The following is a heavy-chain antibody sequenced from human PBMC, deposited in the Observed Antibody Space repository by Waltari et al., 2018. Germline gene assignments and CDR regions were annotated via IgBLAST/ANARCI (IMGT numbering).Heavy chain of an antibody. J-gene: IGHJ6*02. D-gene: IGHD2-2*01. Sequence: QVQLVQSGAEVKKPGSSVKVSCKASGGTLSSYAISWVRQAPGPRLEWMGGIIPIFGTANYSQKFQGRVTITADESTSTAYMELSSLRSEDTAVYYCARDVEGVPGGYGMDVWGQGTTVTVSS. V-gene: IGHV1-69*12. CDR3: ARDVEGVPGGYGMDV. CDR1: GGTLSSYA. CDR2: IIPIFGTA.